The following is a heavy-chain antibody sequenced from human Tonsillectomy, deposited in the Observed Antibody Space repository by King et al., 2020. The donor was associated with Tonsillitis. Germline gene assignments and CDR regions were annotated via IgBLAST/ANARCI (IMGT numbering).Heavy chain of an antibody. J-gene: IGHJ6*02. CDR3: ASDCIDSGYDYPRYDYYYYGMDV. CDR2: IIPILGIA. D-gene: IGHD5-12*01. CDR1: GGTFSSYA. V-gene: IGHV1-69*04. Sequence: QLVQSGAEVKKPGSSVKVSCKASGGTFSSYAISWVRQAPGQGLEWMGRIIPILGIANYAQKFQGRVTITADKSTSTAYMELGSLRSEDTAVYCCASDCIDSGYDYPRYDYYYYGMDVWGQGTTVTVSS.